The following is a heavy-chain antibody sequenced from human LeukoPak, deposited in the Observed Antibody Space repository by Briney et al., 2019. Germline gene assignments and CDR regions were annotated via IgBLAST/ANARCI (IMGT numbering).Heavy chain of an antibody. CDR3: ARKVQWLVPFDY. CDR2: ISSSSSYI. CDR1: GFTFSSYS. J-gene: IGHJ4*02. V-gene: IGHV3-21*06. D-gene: IGHD6-19*01. Sequence: GGSLRLSCAASGFTFSSYSMNWVRQAPGKGLEWVSSISSSSSYIYYADSVKGRFTISRDNAKNSLYPEMNSLRVEDTAVYYCARKVQWLVPFDYWGQGTLVTVSS.